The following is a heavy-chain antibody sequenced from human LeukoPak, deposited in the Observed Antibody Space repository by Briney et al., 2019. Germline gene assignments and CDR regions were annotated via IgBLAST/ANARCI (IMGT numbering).Heavy chain of an antibody. CDR2: ISSSSSYT. D-gene: IGHD6-13*01. CDR1: GSTFSTYS. V-gene: IGHV3-21*01. CDR3: ARSADGTSDY. Sequence: GGSLRLPCAASGSTFSTYSMNWVRQAPGKGLEWVSFISSSSSYTFYADSVKGRFTISRDNAKNSLYLQMSSLRAEDTAVYYCARSADGTSDYWGQGTLVTVSS. J-gene: IGHJ4*02.